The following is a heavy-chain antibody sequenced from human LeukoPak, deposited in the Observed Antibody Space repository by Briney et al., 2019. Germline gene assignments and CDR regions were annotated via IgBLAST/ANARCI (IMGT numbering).Heavy chain of an antibody. D-gene: IGHD3-22*01. J-gene: IGHJ3*02. CDR3: ATGHYYDSSGYYPLPDAFDI. CDR1: GFTFNRYW. Sequence: GGSLRLSCAASGFTFNRYWMHWVRQAPGKGLVWVSRMNSDGSDTNYADSVKGRFTISIDNAKNALYLQMNSLRAEDTAVYHCATGHYYDSSGYYPLPDAFDIWGQGTMVTVSS. CDR2: MNSDGSDT. V-gene: IGHV3-74*01.